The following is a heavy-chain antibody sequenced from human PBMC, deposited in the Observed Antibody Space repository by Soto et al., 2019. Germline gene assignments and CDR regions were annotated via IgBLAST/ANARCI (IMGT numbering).Heavy chain of an antibody. CDR2: ISHDGINK. Sequence: VRLVESGGGVVQPGRSLRLSCTASGFSLSSYAMYWFRQPPGKGLEWVAVISHDGINKHYADSVKGRVTVSRDNSNHSLDLQLNSLRGEDTAMYYCARDMYSSDYFVKWFEPWGQGTLVTVSS. J-gene: IGHJ5*02. V-gene: IGHV3-30-3*01. CDR3: ARDMYSSDYFVKWFEP. D-gene: IGHD6-19*01. CDR1: GFSLSSYA.